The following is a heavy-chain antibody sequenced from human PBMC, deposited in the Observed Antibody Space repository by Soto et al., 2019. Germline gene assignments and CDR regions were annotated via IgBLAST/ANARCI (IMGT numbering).Heavy chain of an antibody. CDR3: ARVDMDYSSSSGRTSDY. J-gene: IGHJ4*02. D-gene: IGHD6-6*01. V-gene: IGHV7-4-1*02. CDR1: GYTFTSYA. CDR2: INTNTGNP. Sequence: ASVKVSCKASGYTFTSYAMNWVRQAPGQGLEWMGWINTNTGNPTYAQGFTGRFVFSLDTSVSTAYLQISSLKAEDTAVYYCARVDMDYSSSSGRTSDYWGQGTLVTVSS.